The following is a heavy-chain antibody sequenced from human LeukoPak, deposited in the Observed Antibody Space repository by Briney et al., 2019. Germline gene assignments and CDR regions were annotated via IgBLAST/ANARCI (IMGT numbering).Heavy chain of an antibody. D-gene: IGHD5-18*01. V-gene: IGHV4-34*12. CDR2: IIDTGST. CDR1: GESFSGYY. CDR3: ARAPFPLYSYGFHFDY. J-gene: IGHJ4*02. Sequence: PSETLSLTCVVYGESFSGYYWTWIRQPPGKGLEWIGEIIDTGSTKYNSSLKSRVTISVDTSKNQFSLKLSSVTAADTAVYYCARAPFPLYSYGFHFDYWGQGTLVTVSS.